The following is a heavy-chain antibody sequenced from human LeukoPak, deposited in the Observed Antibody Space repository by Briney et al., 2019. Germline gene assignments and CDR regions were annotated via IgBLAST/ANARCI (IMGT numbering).Heavy chain of an antibody. D-gene: IGHD3-16*01. V-gene: IGHV4-38-2*02. Sequence: SETLFLTCTVSGSSINSGYYWGWIRQPPGKGLEWIGCMYHSGSIYSNPSLKSRVTISLETSKNQFSLKLSSVTAADTAVYYCATGPFGGSYDTYTDTFDFWGQGTLITVSS. CDR2: MYHSGSI. CDR1: GSSINSGYY. CDR3: ATGPFGGSYDTYTDTFDF. J-gene: IGHJ4*02.